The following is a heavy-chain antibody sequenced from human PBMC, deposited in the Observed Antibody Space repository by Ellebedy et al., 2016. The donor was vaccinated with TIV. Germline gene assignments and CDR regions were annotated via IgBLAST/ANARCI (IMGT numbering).Heavy chain of an antibody. J-gene: IGHJ2*01. CDR2: IYYTGGT. Sequence: MPSETLSLTCPVSGGSVSSDHYYWSWIRLPPGKGLEWIGDIYYTGGTNYNPSLRGRVIIAVDTSNNQFPLKLSYVTAADTAVDYCVKMAAMSSDFPFHLWGRGTLVTVSS. V-gene: IGHV4-61*01. CDR1: GGSVSSDHYY. D-gene: IGHD5-24*01. CDR3: VKMAAMSSDFPFHL.